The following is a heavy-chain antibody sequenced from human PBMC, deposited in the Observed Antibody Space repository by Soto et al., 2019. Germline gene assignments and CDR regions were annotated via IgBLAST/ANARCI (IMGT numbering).Heavy chain of an antibody. CDR2: INGGNGNT. J-gene: IGHJ5*02. CDR1: GNIFNDYE. V-gene: IGHV1-3*01. CDR3: ATAISATTFDH. Sequence: QVHLVQSGAEVKAPGASVRLSCATSGNIFNDYEIHWLRQAPGQRLEWMGWINGGNGNTGSLQRFQSRVTMSRDTAARTSYVELRSLSPEDTAVYYCATAISATTFDHWGQGTLVTVS.